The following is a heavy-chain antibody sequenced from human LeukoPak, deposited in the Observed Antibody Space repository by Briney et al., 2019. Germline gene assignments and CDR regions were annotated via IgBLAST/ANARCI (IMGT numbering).Heavy chain of an antibody. CDR2: ISGSSSTV. D-gene: IGHD3-22*01. V-gene: IGHV3-48*01. CDR3: ARIDSRGDLPFDF. Sequence: GGSLRLSCAASGFTFNFYNMNWVRQAPGKGLEWLSYISGSSSTVHYADSVKGRFTVSRDNAKNSLYLQMDSLRAEDTAVYYCARIDSRGDLPFDFWGQGTLVTVAS. CDR1: GFTFNFYN. J-gene: IGHJ4*02.